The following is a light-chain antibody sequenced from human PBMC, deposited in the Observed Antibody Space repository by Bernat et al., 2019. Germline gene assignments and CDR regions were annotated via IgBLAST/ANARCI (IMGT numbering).Light chain of an antibody. J-gene: IGLJ1*01. CDR1: NIGSQS. CDR2: EDR. V-gene: IGLV3-21*03. Sequence: SYVLTQPPSVSLAPGKTATITCVGDNIGSQSVHWYQQKPGQAPVLVVYEDRDRPSGIPERFSGSNSGNTATLTISRVEAGDEADYYCQVWDRSSDHYVFGTGTKVTVL. CDR3: QVWDRSSDHYV.